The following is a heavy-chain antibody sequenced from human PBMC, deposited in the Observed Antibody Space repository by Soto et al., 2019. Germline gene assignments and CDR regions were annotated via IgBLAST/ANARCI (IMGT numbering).Heavy chain of an antibody. Sequence: EVQLVESGGGLVQPGRSLRLSCAASGFTFDDYAMHWVRQAPGKGLEWVSGISWNSGSIGYADSVKGRFTISRDNAKNSLYLQMNSLRAEDTALYYCAKGVITFGGVIVLFDYWGQGTLVTVSS. D-gene: IGHD3-16*02. CDR3: AKGVITFGGVIVLFDY. J-gene: IGHJ4*02. V-gene: IGHV3-9*01. CDR1: GFTFDDYA. CDR2: ISWNSGSI.